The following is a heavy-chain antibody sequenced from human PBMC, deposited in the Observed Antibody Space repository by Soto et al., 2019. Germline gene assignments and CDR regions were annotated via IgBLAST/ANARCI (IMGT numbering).Heavy chain of an antibody. CDR1: GFTFSDYY. Sequence: QVQLVESGGGLVKPGGSLRLSCAASGFTFSDYYMSWIRQAPGKGLEWVSYISSSGSTINYADSVKGRFTISRENAKNSLDLQMNSLRAEDTAVYYCARQYSGYDSDYYYYYYGMDVWGQGTTVTVSS. CDR3: ARQYSGYDSDYYYYYYGMDV. J-gene: IGHJ6*02. D-gene: IGHD5-12*01. CDR2: ISSSGSTI. V-gene: IGHV3-11*01.